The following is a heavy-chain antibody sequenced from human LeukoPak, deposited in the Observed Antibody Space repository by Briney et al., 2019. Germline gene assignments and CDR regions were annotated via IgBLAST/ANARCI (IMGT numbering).Heavy chain of an antibody. CDR2: IKQDGSEK. CDR3: ARDLFSVAVAGTGWFDP. Sequence: GGSLRLSCAASGFTFSSYWMSWVRQAPGKGLEWVANIKQDGSEKYYVDSVKGRFTISRDNAKNSLYLQMNSLRAEDTAVYYCARDLFSVAVAGTGWFDPWGQGTLVTVSS. J-gene: IGHJ5*02. D-gene: IGHD6-19*01. CDR1: GFTFSSYW. V-gene: IGHV3-7*01.